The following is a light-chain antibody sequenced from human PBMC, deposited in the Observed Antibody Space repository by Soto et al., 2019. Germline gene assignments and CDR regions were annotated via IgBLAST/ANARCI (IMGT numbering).Light chain of an antibody. Sequence: EIVLTQSPGTLSLSPGERATLSCRASASVSSSYLAWYQQKPGQAPRLLIYGASTRATGIPDRFVCSGSGTDITLTISRLEPEDSAAYYCQHYCHLFSFGRGTTVYIK. CDR2: GAS. CDR3: QHYCHLFS. CDR1: ASVSSSY. J-gene: IGKJ3*01. V-gene: IGKV3-20*01.